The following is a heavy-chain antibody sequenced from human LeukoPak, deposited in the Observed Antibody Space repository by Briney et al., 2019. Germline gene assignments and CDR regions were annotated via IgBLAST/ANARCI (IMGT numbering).Heavy chain of an antibody. CDR2: ISSNGGST. V-gene: IGHV3-64*01. J-gene: IGHJ4*02. CDR3: ARVSSGWGEIDY. Sequence: GGSLRLSCAASGFTFSSYAMHWVRQAPGKGLEYVSAISSNGGSTYYANSVKGRFTISRDNSKNTLYLQMGSLRAEDMAVYYCARVSSGWGEIDYWGQGTLVTVSS. CDR1: GFTFSSYA. D-gene: IGHD6-19*01.